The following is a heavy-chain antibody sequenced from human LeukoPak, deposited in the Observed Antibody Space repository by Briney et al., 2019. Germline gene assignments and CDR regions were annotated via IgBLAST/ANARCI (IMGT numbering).Heavy chain of an antibody. Sequence: SETLSLTCTVSGGSISSSSYYWGWIRQPPGKGLEWIGSIYYSGSTYYNPSLKSRVTISVDTSKNQFSLKLSSVTAADTAVYYCARLRGAFDYWGQGTLVTVSS. CDR2: IYYSGST. V-gene: IGHV4-39*07. CDR3: ARLRGAFDY. D-gene: IGHD3-16*01. CDR1: GGSISSSSYY. J-gene: IGHJ4*02.